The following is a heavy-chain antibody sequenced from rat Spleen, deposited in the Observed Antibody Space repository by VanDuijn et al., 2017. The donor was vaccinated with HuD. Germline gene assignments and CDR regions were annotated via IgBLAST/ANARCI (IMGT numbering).Heavy chain of an antibody. Sequence: EVQLVESGGGLVQPGRSLKLSCAASGFTFSNYGMAWVRQAPKKGLEWVAYISYDGGTTYYRDSVKGRFSISRDDAKNTLYLQMDSLRSEDTATYYCTTGLQWGQGVMVTVSS. J-gene: IGHJ2*01. CDR3: TTGLQ. V-gene: IGHV5-20*01. D-gene: IGHD1-1*01. CDR2: ISYDGGTT. CDR1: GFTFSNYG.